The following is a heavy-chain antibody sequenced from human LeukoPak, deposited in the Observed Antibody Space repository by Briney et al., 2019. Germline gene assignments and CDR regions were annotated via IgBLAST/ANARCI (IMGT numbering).Heavy chain of an antibody. J-gene: IGHJ4*02. V-gene: IGHV3-30*02. Sequence: GGSLRLSCAASGFTFSSYGMHWVRQAPGKGLEWVAFIRYDGSNKYYADSAKGRFTTSRDNAKNTLYLQMNSLRAEDTAVYYCVRDNYGVDFWGQGTLVTVSS. CDR1: GFTFSSYG. CDR3: VRDNYGVDF. D-gene: IGHD3-10*01. CDR2: IRYDGSNK.